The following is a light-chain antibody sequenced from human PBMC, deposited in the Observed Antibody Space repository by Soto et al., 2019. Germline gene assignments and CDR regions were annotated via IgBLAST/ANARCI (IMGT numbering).Light chain of an antibody. V-gene: IGLV2-23*01. Sequence: QSVLTQPASVSGSPGQAITISCTGTSSDVGSYNLVSWYQQHPGKPPKVMIYEGSKRPSGVSNRFSGSKSGNTASLTISGLQAEDEADYYCCSYAGSSTWVFGGGTKLTVL. J-gene: IGLJ3*02. CDR3: CSYAGSSTWV. CDR1: SSDVGSYNL. CDR2: EGS.